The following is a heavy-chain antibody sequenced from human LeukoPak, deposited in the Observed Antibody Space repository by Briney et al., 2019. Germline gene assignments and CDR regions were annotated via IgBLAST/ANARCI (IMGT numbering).Heavy chain of an antibody. J-gene: IGHJ4*02. Sequence: PSETLSLTCTVSGYSISSGYYWGWIRQPPRKGPEWIASIYHSGGTYYNPSLKSRVTISVDTSKSQFSLKLSSVTAADTAVYYCASGVPEDFFDYWGQGTLVTVSS. D-gene: IGHD2-8*01. CDR2: IYHSGGT. CDR1: GYSISSGYY. CDR3: ASGVPEDFFDY. V-gene: IGHV4-38-2*02.